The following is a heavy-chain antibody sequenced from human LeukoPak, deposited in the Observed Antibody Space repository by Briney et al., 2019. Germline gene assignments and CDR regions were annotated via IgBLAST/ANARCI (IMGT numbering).Heavy chain of an antibody. CDR1: GFIFSSYW. D-gene: IGHD1-26*01. CDR3: ARDGSLRDGVWFDS. V-gene: IGHV3-74*01. CDR2: ISTDGRSI. J-gene: IGHJ5*01. Sequence: GGSLRLSCAASGFIFSSYWMHWVRQPPGRGLLWVSRISTDGRSISYADSVKGRFTISRDNAKNTLYLQMNSLRGEDTAVYYCARDGSLRDGVWFDSWGQGILVTVSS.